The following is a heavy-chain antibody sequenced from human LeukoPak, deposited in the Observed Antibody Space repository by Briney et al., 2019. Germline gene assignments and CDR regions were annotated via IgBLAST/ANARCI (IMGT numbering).Heavy chain of an antibody. D-gene: IGHD6-19*01. CDR1: GFTFSSYG. V-gene: IGHV3-30*18. CDR2: ISYDGSNK. Sequence: GGSLRLSCAASGFTFSSYGMHWVRQAPGKGLEWVAVISYDGSNKYYADSVKGRFTISRDNSKNTLYLQMNSLRAEDTAVYYCAKSSGSGWYYCGMDVWGQGTTVTVS. CDR3: AKSSGSGWYYCGMDV. J-gene: IGHJ6*02.